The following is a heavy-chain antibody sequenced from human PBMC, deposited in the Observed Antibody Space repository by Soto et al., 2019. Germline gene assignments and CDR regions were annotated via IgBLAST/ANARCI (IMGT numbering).Heavy chain of an antibody. Sequence: SETLSLTCTVSGGSVSSVSYYCSWIRQPPGKGLEWIGYIYYSWSTNYNPSLKSRVTISFDTSKNQFALKVTSLTAADTAVYYCASRDPGTSVDYWGQGNLVTSPQ. CDR2: IYYSWST. J-gene: IGHJ4*02. CDR3: ASRDPGTSVDY. CDR1: GGSVSSVSYY. V-gene: IGHV4-61*01. D-gene: IGHD1-7*01.